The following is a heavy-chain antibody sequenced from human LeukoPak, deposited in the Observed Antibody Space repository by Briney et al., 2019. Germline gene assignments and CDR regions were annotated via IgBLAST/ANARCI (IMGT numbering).Heavy chain of an antibody. CDR2: INPNSGGT. J-gene: IGHJ4*02. Sequence: ASVTVSCKASGYTFTGYYMHWVRQAPGQGLEWMGWINPNSGGTNYAQKFQGRVTMTRDTSISTAYMELSRLRSDDTAVYYCASIDYYGSGENLPFDYWGQGTLVTVSS. CDR3: ASIDYYGSGENLPFDY. D-gene: IGHD3-10*01. V-gene: IGHV1-2*02. CDR1: GYTFTGYY.